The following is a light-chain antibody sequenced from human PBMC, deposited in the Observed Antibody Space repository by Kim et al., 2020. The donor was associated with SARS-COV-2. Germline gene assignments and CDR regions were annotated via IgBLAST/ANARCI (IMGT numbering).Light chain of an antibody. CDR3: SSYTSSSTLGV. V-gene: IGLV2-14*04. CDR1: SSDVGGYNY. CDR2: DVS. Sequence: GQSITISCTGTSSDVGGYNYVSWYQQHPGKAPKLMIYDVSKRPSGVSNRFSGSKSGNTASLTISGLQAEDEADYYCSSYTSSSTLGVFGTGTKVTVL. J-gene: IGLJ1*01.